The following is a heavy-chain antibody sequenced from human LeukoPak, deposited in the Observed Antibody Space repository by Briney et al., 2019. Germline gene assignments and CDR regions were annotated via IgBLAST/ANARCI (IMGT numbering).Heavy chain of an antibody. V-gene: IGHV3-30*18. CDR1: GFTFSSYG. CDR3: AKDPFTYVSPLRGFDY. J-gene: IGHJ4*02. D-gene: IGHD3-10*02. Sequence: PGGSLRLSCAASGFTFSSYGMHWVRQAPGKGLEWVAVISYDGSDKYYADSVKGRFTISRDNSKNTLYLQVNSLRAEDTAVYYCAKDPFTYVSPLRGFDYWGQGTLVTVSS. CDR2: ISYDGSDK.